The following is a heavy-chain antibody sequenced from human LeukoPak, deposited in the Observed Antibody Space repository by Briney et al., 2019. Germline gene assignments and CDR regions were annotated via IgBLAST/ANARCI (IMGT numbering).Heavy chain of an antibody. Sequence: PSETLSLTCAVYGGSFSGYYWSWIRQPPGKGLEWIGEINHSGSTNYNPSLKSRVTISVDTSKNQFSLKLSSVTAADTAVYYCARAELYSNPFDYWGQGTLVTVSS. D-gene: IGHD4-11*01. CDR1: GGSFSGYY. CDR3: ARAELYSNPFDY. J-gene: IGHJ4*02. CDR2: INHSGST. V-gene: IGHV4-34*01.